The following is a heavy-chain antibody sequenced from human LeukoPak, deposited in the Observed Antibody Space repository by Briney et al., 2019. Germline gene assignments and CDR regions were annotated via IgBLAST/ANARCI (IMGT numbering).Heavy chain of an antibody. CDR2: IYYSGST. Sequence: SETLSLTCTVSGGSISSSSYYWGWIRQPLGKGLEWIGSIYYSGSTYYNPSLKSRVTISVDTSKNQFSLKLSSVTAADTAVYYCARLVCVWFGELGRFDPWGQGTLVTVSS. CDR1: GGSISSSSYY. J-gene: IGHJ5*02. D-gene: IGHD3-10*01. CDR3: ARLVCVWFGELGRFDP. V-gene: IGHV4-39*01.